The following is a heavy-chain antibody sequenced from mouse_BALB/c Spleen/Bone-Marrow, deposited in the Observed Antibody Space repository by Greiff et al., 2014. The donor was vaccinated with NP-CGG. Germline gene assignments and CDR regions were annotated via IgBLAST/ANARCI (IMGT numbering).Heavy chain of an antibody. CDR1: GFTSSSYT. D-gene: IGHD2-10*02. V-gene: IGHV5-12-2*01. Sequence: DVHLVESGGGLVQPGGSLKLSCAASGFTSSSYTMSWVRQTPEKRLEWVAYISNGGGSTYYPDTVKGRFTISRDNAKNTLYLQMSSLKSEDTAMYYCARRVWSRGGDYWGQGTSVTVSS. CDR2: ISNGGGST. J-gene: IGHJ4*01. CDR3: ARRVWSRGGDY.